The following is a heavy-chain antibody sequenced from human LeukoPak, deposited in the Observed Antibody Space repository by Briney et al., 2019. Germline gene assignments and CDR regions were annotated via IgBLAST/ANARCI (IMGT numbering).Heavy chain of an antibody. V-gene: IGHV4-59*01. J-gene: IGHJ5*02. Sequence: SETLSLTCTVSGGSLTNYYWSWIRQPPGKGLDWIGHIYYSGSTNYNPSLKSRVTISLDTSKNQFSLNLTSVTAADTAVYYCARFTPQGYGWGGYNRFDPWGQGTLVTVSS. CDR3: ARFTPQGYGWGGYNRFDP. CDR1: GGSLTNYY. CDR2: IYYSGST. D-gene: IGHD3-16*01.